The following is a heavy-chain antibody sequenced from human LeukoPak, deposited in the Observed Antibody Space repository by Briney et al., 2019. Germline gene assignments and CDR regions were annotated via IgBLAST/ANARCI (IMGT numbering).Heavy chain of an antibody. CDR3: AKVRHYYDSSGYYFPLDY. CDR1: GFTFSSYG. J-gene: IGHJ4*02. V-gene: IGHV3-30*02. Sequence: PGGSLRLSCAASGFTFSSYGMHWVRQTPGKGLECVAFIRYDGGNQYYTDSVKGRFTISRDDSKNSLYLQMNSLRTEDTALYYCAKVRHYYDSSGYYFPLDYWGQGTLVTVSS. CDR2: IRYDGGNQ. D-gene: IGHD3-22*01.